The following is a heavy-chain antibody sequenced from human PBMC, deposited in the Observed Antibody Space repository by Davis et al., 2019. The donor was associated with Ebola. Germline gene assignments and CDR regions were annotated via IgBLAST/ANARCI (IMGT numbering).Heavy chain of an antibody. Sequence: SETRSLTCAVSGDSISGYYWSWIRQSPGKGLEWIGSIYYSGSTHYNPSLKSRVTISVDTSNNQFSLNLGSVTAADTAVYYCARGGVKLLDQWGQGTLVTVSS. CDR1: GDSISGYY. CDR3: ARGGVKLLDQ. CDR2: IYYSGST. J-gene: IGHJ4*02. D-gene: IGHD3-16*01. V-gene: IGHV4-38-2*01.